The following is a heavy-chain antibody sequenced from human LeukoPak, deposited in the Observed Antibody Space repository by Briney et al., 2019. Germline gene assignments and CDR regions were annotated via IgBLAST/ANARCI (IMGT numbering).Heavy chain of an antibody. J-gene: IGHJ4*02. CDR2: ISWNSGSI. D-gene: IGHD6-19*01. CDR1: GFTFDDYA. CDR3: AKDLYPHSSGWDTFDY. Sequence: LGGSLRLSCAASGFTFDDYAMHWVRQAPGKGLEWVSGISWNSGSIGYADSVKGRFTISRDNAKNSLYLQMNSLRAEDTALYYCAKDLYPHSSGWDTFDYWGQGTLVTVSS. V-gene: IGHV3-9*01.